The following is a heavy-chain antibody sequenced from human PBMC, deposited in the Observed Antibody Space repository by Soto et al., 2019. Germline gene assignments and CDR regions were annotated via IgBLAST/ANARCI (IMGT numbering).Heavy chain of an antibody. CDR1: GFIFSSYS. CDR3: ARVGIVIDPSNYYYMDV. V-gene: IGHV3-48*01. D-gene: IGHD2-15*01. J-gene: IGHJ6*03. Sequence: XXSLRLSFAASGFIFSSYSMHWVPQAPGKGLEWVSYIRSSSNSIYHADSVKGRFTISRDNAKNSLYLQMNSLRAEDKAVYYCARVGIVIDPSNYYYMDVWGKGTTVTVSS. CDR2: IRSSSNSI.